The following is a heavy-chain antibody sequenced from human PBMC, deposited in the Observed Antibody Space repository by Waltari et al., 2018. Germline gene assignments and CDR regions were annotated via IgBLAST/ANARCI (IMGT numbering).Heavy chain of an antibody. J-gene: IGHJ6*03. CDR3: ARDTGYCTNGVCYYYYMDV. CDR1: GFTFRSYS. CDR2: ISSSSSYI. D-gene: IGHD2-8*01. V-gene: IGHV3-21*01. Sequence: EVQLVESGGGLVKPGGSLRLSCAASGFTFRSYSMNWVRQAPGKGLEWVSSISSSSSYIYYADSVKGRFTISRDNAKNSLYLQMNSLRAEDTAVYYCARDTGYCTNGVCYYYYMDVWGKGTTVTVSS.